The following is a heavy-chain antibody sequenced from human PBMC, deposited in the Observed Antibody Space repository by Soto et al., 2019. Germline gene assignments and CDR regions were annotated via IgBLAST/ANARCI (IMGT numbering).Heavy chain of an antibody. CDR1: GGSITNNNW. CDR2: IYHSGHT. D-gene: IGHD4-4*01. Sequence: PSETLSLTCIVSGGSITNNNWWSWVRQPPGKGLEWIGAIYHSGHTSFNPSLKSRATLSLDYSDNQFSLKLTSATAADTAIYYCASIAYSASGFDYWGQGTLVTVSS. V-gene: IGHV4-4*02. CDR3: ASIAYSASGFDY. J-gene: IGHJ4*02.